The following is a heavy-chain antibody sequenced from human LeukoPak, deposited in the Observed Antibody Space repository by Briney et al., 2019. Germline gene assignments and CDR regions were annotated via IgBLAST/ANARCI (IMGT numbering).Heavy chain of an antibody. CDR3: ARDLGRPRGYNGDGDAIDL. CDR2: IYTNDNT. CDR1: GFVVSSYY. Sequence: GGSLRLSCAASGFVVSSYYMSWVRQAPGKGLEWVSIIYTNDNTYYADSVKGRFTISRDFSKNTLYLQMDSLRADDTAIYYCARDLGRPRGYNGDGDAIDLWGQGTMVTVSS. V-gene: IGHV3-53*01. J-gene: IGHJ3*01. D-gene: IGHD5-12*01.